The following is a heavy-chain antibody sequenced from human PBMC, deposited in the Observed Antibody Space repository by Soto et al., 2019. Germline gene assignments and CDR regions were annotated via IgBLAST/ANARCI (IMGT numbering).Heavy chain of an antibody. CDR1: GYTFTSYG. CDR2: ISAYNGNT. D-gene: IGHD3-16*02. V-gene: IGHV1-18*04. J-gene: IGHJ4*02. CDR3: AREDYDYVWGSYRYYFDY. Sequence: QVQLVQSGAEVKKPGASVKVSCKASGYTFTSYGISWVRQAPGQGLEWMGWISAYNGNTNYAQKLQGRVTMTTDTSTSTAYMELRSLRSDGTAVYYCAREDYDYVWGSYRYYFDYWGQGTLVTVSS.